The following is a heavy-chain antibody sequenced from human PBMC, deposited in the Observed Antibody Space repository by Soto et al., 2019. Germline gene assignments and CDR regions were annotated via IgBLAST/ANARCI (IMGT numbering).Heavy chain of an antibody. Sequence: PGGSLRLSCIASGFTFSTFAMNWVRQAPGKGLEWVSTVSGGGDSTYYADSVKGRFTISRDNSKNTLYLQMHSLRAEDTAVYYCAKDSTYYNFWSAFSYWGQGILVTVSS. J-gene: IGHJ4*02. V-gene: IGHV3-23*01. CDR2: VSGGGDST. CDR3: AKDSTYYNFWSAFSY. D-gene: IGHD3-3*01. CDR1: GFTFSTFA.